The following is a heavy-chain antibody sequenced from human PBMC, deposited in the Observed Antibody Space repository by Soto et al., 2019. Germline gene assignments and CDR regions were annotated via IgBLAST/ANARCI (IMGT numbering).Heavy chain of an antibody. CDR2: INPSGSI. Sequence: VQLQQWGPGLLKPSATLSLTCAVYGGSFSGYHWCWFRQPQGKGLEWIGEINPSGSINYNPSLKSRVTISVDTSKNQFSLNLSSVTAADTAVYYCATFVGATTVTRGSPRDYWGQGTLVTVSS. CDR1: GGSFSGYH. J-gene: IGHJ4*02. CDR3: ATFVGATTVTRGSPRDY. V-gene: IGHV4-34*01. D-gene: IGHD4-4*01.